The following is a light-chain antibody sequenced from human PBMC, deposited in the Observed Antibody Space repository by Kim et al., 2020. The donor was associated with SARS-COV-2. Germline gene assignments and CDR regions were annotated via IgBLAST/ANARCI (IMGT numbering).Light chain of an antibody. CDR2: GAS. CDR1: PSVSSSY. CDR3: QQYGSSPRLT. J-gene: IGKJ4*01. V-gene: IGKV3-20*01. Sequence: EIVLTQSPGTLSLSPGERATLSCRASPSVSSSYLAWYQQKPGQAPRLLIYGASSRATGIPDRFSGSGSGTDFTLTISRLEPEDFAVYYCQQYGSSPRLTFGGGTKVDIK.